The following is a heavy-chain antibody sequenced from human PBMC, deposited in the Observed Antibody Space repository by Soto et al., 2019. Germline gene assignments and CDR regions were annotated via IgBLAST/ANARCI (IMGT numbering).Heavy chain of an antibody. CDR1: GGTFSSYA. CDR2: IIPIFGTA. V-gene: IGHV1-69*06. D-gene: IGHD3-22*01. CDR3: ASPYYYDSRGDDAFDI. J-gene: IGHJ3*02. Sequence: QVQLVQSGAEVKKPGSSVMVSCKASGGTFSSYAISWVRQAPGQGLEWMGGIIPIFGTANYAQKFQGRVTITADKSTSTAYMELSSLIYEDTAVYYCASPYYYDSRGDDAFDIWGQGTMVTVSS.